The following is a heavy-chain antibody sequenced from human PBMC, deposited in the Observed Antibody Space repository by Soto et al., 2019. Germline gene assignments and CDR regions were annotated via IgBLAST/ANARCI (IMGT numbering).Heavy chain of an antibody. V-gene: IGHV1-24*01. CDR1: GYTLTELS. J-gene: IGHJ4*02. D-gene: IGHD5-12*01. CDR2: FGAENGKT. Sequence: GASVKVSCKVSGYTLTELSMHWVRQAPGKGLEWMGGFGAENGKTNYAQKLQGRVTMTADTSTSTAYMELRSLRSDDTAVYYCARGGPGPYSGYDLVDYWGQGTLVTVSS. CDR3: ARGGPGPYSGYDLVDY.